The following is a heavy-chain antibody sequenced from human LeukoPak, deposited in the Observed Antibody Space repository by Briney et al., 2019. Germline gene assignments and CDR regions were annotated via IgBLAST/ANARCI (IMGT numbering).Heavy chain of an antibody. V-gene: IGHV3-21*01. D-gene: IGHD6-19*01. CDR3: ASGSSYSSGWYDFVY. J-gene: IGHJ4*02. CDR1: GFTFSSNS. Sequence: PGGSLRLSCSASGFTFSSNSMNWVRQAPGEGLELVSSISSSSSYIYYVHSVKGRFTISRDNAKNSLYLQMNSLRAEDTAVYYCASGSSYSSGWYDFVYWGQGTLVTVSS. CDR2: ISSSSSYI.